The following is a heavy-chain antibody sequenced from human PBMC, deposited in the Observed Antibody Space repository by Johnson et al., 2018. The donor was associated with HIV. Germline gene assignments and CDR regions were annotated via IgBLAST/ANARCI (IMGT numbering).Heavy chain of an antibody. J-gene: IGHJ3*02. Sequence: VQLVESGGGLVQPGRSLRLSCVASGFTFDDYAMHWVRQAPGKGLEWVSGISWNSGSIGYADSVKGRFTISRDNSKNTLYLQMNSLRAEDTAVYYCARGYGGNYDAFDIWGQGTMVTVSS. CDR2: ISWNSGSI. D-gene: IGHD4-23*01. CDR1: GFTFDDYA. V-gene: IGHV3-9*01. CDR3: ARGYGGNYDAFDI.